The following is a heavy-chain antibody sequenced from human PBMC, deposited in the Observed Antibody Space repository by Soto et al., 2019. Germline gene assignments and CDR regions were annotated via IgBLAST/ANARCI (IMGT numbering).Heavy chain of an antibody. V-gene: IGHV3-15*01. CDR3: TTSNLGVDF. Sequence: GGSLRLSCAASGLIFSDVWMTWVRQAPGKELEWVGRIKTKPDDGTIDYAAPVRGRFTISRDDSKNTLYLQMTSLTPDDTGVYYCTTSNLGVDFWGPGTLVTVSS. J-gene: IGHJ4*02. CDR2: IKTKPDDGTI. D-gene: IGHD1-1*01. CDR1: GLIFSDVW.